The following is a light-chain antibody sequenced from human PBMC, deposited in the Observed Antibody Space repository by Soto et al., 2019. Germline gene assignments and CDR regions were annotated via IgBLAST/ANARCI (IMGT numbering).Light chain of an antibody. CDR1: QSISSW. Sequence: DIQMTQSPSTLSASAGDRVTITCRASQSISSWLAWYQQKPGKAPQLLIYKASNLQSGVPSRFSGSGSGTEFTLTISSLQPDDFATYYCLHYSSYPWTF. CDR3: LHYSSYPWT. J-gene: IGKJ1*01. V-gene: IGKV1-5*03. CDR2: KAS.